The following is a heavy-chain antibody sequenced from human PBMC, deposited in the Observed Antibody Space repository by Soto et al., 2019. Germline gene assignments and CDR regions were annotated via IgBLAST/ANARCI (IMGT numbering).Heavy chain of an antibody. V-gene: IGHV3-64D*08. Sequence: GGSLRLSCSASGFTFSSYAMHWVRRAPGKGLEYVSAISSNGGSTYYADSVKGRFTISRDNSKNTLYLQMSSLRAEDTAVYYCVKASALITMIVGWGQGTLVTVSS. J-gene: IGHJ4*02. CDR2: ISSNGGST. D-gene: IGHD3-22*01. CDR3: VKASALITMIVG. CDR1: GFTFSSYA.